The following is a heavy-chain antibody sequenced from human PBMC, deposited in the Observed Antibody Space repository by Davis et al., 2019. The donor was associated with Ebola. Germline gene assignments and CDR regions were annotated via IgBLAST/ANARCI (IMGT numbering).Heavy chain of an antibody. D-gene: IGHD3-16*01. CDR3: AHDVYY. CDR1: VGSFSGYY. V-gene: IGHV4-34*01. CDR2: INHSGST. J-gene: IGHJ4*02. Sequence: SETLSLTCAVYVGSFSGYYWSWIRQPPGKGLEWIGEINHSGSTNYNPSLKSRVTISVDTSKNQFSLKLSSVTAADTAVYYCAHDVYYWGQGTLVTVSS.